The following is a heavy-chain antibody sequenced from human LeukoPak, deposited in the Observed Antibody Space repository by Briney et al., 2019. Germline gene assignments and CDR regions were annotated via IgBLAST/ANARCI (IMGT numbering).Heavy chain of an antibody. D-gene: IGHD2-15*01. CDR2: IYYSGST. CDR1: SGSISSYY. Sequence: SETLSLTCTVSSGSISSYYWSWIRQPPGKGRDWIGYIYYSGSTNYNPSLKSRVTISVNTSKNQFSLKLSSVTAADTAVYYCARGGGNYYYYYMDVWGKGTTVTVSS. J-gene: IGHJ6*03. CDR3: ARGGGNYYYYYMDV. V-gene: IGHV4-59*01.